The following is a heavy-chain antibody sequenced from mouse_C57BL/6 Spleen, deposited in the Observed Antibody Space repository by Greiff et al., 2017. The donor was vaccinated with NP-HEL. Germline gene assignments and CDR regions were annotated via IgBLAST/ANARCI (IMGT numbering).Heavy chain of an antibody. CDR3: ARSYYGNYFYYAMDY. CDR2: IYPGGGYT. V-gene: IGHV1-63*01. D-gene: IGHD2-1*01. Sequence: VQLVESGAELVRPGTSVKMSCKASGYTFTNYWIGWAKQRPGHGLEWIGDIYPGGGYTNYNEKFKGKATLTADKSSSTAYMQFSSLTSEDSAIYYCARSYYGNYFYYAMDYWGQGTSVTVSS. CDR1: GYTFTNYW. J-gene: IGHJ4*01.